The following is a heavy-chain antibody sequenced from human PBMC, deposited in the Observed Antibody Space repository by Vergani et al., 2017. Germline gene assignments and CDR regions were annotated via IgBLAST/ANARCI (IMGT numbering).Heavy chain of an antibody. D-gene: IGHD3-22*01. V-gene: IGHV5-51*01. Sequence: EVQLVQSGAEVKKPGESLKISCKGSGYSFTSYWIGWVRQMPGKGREWMGIIYPGDSDTRYSPPFQGQVTISADKSISTAYLQWSSLKATDTAMYYCARTHYYDSSGYYYGDYFDYWGQGTLVTVSS. J-gene: IGHJ4*02. CDR3: ARTHYYDSSGYYYGDYFDY. CDR2: IYPGDSDT. CDR1: GYSFTSYW.